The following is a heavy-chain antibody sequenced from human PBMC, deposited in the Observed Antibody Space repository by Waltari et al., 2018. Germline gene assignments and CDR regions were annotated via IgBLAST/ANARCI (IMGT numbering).Heavy chain of an antibody. CDR1: GGSISSSSYY. CDR3: ARTKGDIVVVVAAMFDY. D-gene: IGHD2-15*01. J-gene: IGHJ4*02. Sequence: QLQLQESGPGLVKPSETLSLTCTVSGGSISSSSYYWGWIRQPPGKGLEWIGSIYYSGSTYDNPSLKSRVTISVDTSKNQCSLKLSSVTAADTAVYYCARTKGDIVVVVAAMFDYWGQGTLVTVSS. CDR2: IYYSGST. V-gene: IGHV4-39*01.